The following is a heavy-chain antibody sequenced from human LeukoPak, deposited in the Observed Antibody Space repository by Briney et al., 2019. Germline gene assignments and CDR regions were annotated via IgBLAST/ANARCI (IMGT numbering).Heavy chain of an antibody. J-gene: IGHJ4*02. Sequence: GGSLRLSCAASGFTFSDYYMSWVRQAPGKGLEWVSAISGSGGSTYYADSVKGRFTISRDNSKNTLYLQMNSLRAEDTAVYYCAKDYYDSSGLDYWGQGTLVTVSS. CDR1: GFTFSDYY. V-gene: IGHV3-23*01. CDR2: ISGSGGST. CDR3: AKDYYDSSGLDY. D-gene: IGHD3-22*01.